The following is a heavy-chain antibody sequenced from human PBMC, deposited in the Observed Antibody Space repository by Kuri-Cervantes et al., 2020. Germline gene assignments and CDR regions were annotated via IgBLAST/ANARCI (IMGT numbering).Heavy chain of an antibody. V-gene: IGHV3-9*01. CDR1: GFTFDDYA. CDR3: AKDKRSSGASCFDF. CDR2: ISWNSGSI. D-gene: IGHD2-15*01. Sequence: GGSLRLSCAASGFTFDDYAMHWVRQAPGKGLEWVSGISWNSGSIGYADSVEGRFTIPRDNAKNSLYLQMNSLRAEDTALYYCAKDKRSSGASCFDFWGHGTLVTVSS. J-gene: IGHJ5*01.